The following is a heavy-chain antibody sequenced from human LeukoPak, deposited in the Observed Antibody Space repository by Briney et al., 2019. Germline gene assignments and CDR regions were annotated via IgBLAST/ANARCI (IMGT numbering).Heavy chain of an antibody. D-gene: IGHD2-15*01. CDR2: ISGSGDST. J-gene: IGHJ4*02. CDR3: AKARVVMVVAATVLDY. CDR1: GFTFSSHW. Sequence: GGSLRLSCAASGFTFSSHWISWVRQAPGKGLEWVSGISGSGDSTYYSDPVKGRFTISRDNSKNTLYLQMNSLRAEDTAVYYCAKARVVMVVAATVLDYWGQGALVTVSS. V-gene: IGHV3-23*01.